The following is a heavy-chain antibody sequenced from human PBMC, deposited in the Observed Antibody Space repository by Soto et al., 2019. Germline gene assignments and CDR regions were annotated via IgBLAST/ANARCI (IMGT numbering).Heavy chain of an antibody. CDR1: GFTFSNAW. D-gene: IGHD3-10*01. J-gene: IGHJ6*02. Sequence: EVQLVESGGGLVKPGGSLRLSCAASGFTFSNAWMSWVRQAPGKGLEWVGRIKSKTDGGTTDYAAPVKGRFTISRDDSKNTVYLQKNSLKTEDTAVYYCTTDFSGSGAYYYGMDVWGQGTTVTVSS. V-gene: IGHV3-15*01. CDR3: TTDFSGSGAYYYGMDV. CDR2: IKSKTDGGTT.